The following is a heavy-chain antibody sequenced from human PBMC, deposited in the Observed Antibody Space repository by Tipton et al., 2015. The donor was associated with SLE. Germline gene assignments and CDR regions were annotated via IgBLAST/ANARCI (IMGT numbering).Heavy chain of an antibody. CDR3: AKGLPPGVELDY. CDR1: GYSISSVYY. D-gene: IGHD4-11*01. J-gene: IGHJ4*02. V-gene: IGHV4-38-2*01. Sequence: TLSLTCAVSGYSISSVYYWDWIRQPPGKGLEWIAYVYYSGITKYNPSLKSRVTISLDTSKKQFSLTLTSVTAADTAVYYCAKGLPPGVELDYWGQGILVTVSS. CDR2: VYYSGIT.